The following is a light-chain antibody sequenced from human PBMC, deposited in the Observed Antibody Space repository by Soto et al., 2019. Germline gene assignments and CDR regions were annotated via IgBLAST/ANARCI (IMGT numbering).Light chain of an antibody. CDR3: QQYGSSPPIP. V-gene: IGKV3-20*01. J-gene: IGKJ5*01. CDR2: GAS. CDR1: QSVSSSY. Sequence: GLSQSPGTLSLSPGERATLSCRASQSVSSSYLAWYQQKPGQAPRLLIYGASSRATGIPDRFSGSGSGTDFTLTISRLEPEDFAVYYCQQYGSSPPIPFGQGTRLEIK.